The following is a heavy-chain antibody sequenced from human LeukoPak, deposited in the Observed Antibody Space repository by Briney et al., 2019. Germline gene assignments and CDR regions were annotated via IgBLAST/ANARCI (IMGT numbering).Heavy chain of an antibody. Sequence: GGSLRLSCTASGFTFSSYWMTWVRQAPGKGLEWVANIKQDGSEQYYVDSVKGRFTISRDNVKNSLFLQMNSLRAEDTAVYYCARGIVSGIDWFDPWGQGALVTVSS. CDR3: ARGIVSGIDWFDP. J-gene: IGHJ5*02. CDR1: GFTFSSYW. D-gene: IGHD1-26*01. V-gene: IGHV3-7*01. CDR2: IKQDGSEQ.